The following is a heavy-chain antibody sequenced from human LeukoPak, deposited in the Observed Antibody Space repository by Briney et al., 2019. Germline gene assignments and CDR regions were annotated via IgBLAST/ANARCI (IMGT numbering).Heavy chain of an antibody. CDR1: GGSISSYY. D-gene: IGHD4-17*01. CDR3: AREEDYGFDY. J-gene: IGHJ4*02. V-gene: IGHV4-59*01. Sequence: TSETLSLTCTVSGGSISSYYWSWIRQPPGKGLEWIGYIYYSGSTNYNPSLKSRVTISVDTSKNQCSLKLSSVTAADTAVYYCAREEDYGFDYWGQGTLVTVSS. CDR2: IYYSGST.